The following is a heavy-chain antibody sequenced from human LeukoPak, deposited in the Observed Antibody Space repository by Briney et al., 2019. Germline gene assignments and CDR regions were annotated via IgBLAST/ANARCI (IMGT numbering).Heavy chain of an antibody. CDR1: GYTFTVYY. Sequence: ASVKVSCKASGYTFTVYYMHWVRQAPGQGLEWMGWINPNSGGTNYAQKFQGRVTMTRDTSISTAYMELSRLRSDDTAVYYCARATAFLLWFGELMGAFDIWGQGTMVTVSS. J-gene: IGHJ3*02. D-gene: IGHD3-10*01. V-gene: IGHV1-2*02. CDR3: ARATAFLLWFGELMGAFDI. CDR2: INPNSGGT.